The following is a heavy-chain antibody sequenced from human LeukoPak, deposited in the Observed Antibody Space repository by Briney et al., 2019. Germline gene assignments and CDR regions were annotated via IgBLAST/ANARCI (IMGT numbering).Heavy chain of an antibody. Sequence: GGSLRLSCAASGFTFSSYSMNWVRQAPGKGLEWVAVISDDGRHNYYADSVKGRFTISRDNSKSTLYLQMNSLRDDDSAAYLCAREYLERLTAGYFDHWGQGTQVIVSP. V-gene: IGHV3-30*03. CDR3: AREYLERLTAGYFDH. J-gene: IGHJ4*02. CDR1: GFTFSSYS. D-gene: IGHD3-3*01. CDR2: ISDDGRHN.